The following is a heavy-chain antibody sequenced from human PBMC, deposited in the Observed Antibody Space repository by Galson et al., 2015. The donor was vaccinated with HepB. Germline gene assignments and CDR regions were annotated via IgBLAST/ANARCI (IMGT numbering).Heavy chain of an antibody. CDR1: EFTVSGNY. Sequence: SLRLSCAASEFTVSGNYMSWVRQAPGRGLEWVSVIYSGGTTHYADSVKGRFAISRDSSKNTVYLQMISLRVEDTAVYYCASSIVAGTQPLKYWGQGTLVTVSS. CDR3: ASSIVAGTQPLKY. J-gene: IGHJ4*01. CDR2: IYSGGTT. V-gene: IGHV3-53*01. D-gene: IGHD6-19*01.